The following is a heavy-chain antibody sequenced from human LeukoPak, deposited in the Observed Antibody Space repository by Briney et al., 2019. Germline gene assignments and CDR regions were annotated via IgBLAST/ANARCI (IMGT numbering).Heavy chain of an antibody. CDR3: AKDKISGVRGALDY. V-gene: IGHV3-9*01. CDR1: GFTFDDYG. Sequence: PGGSQRLSCAAFGFTFDDYGMHWVRQAPGKGLEWVSGISWNSGNIGYADSVKGRFTISRDNAKNSLYLQMNSLGAEDTAFYYCAKDKISGVRGALDYWGQGTLVTVSS. J-gene: IGHJ4*02. CDR2: ISWNSGNI. D-gene: IGHD3-10*01.